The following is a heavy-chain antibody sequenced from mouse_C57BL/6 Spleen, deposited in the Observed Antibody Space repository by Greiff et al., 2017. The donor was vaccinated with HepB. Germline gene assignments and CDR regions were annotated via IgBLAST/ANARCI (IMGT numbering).Heavy chain of an antibody. V-gene: IGHV3-6*01. CDR1: GYSITSGYY. Sequence: EVQLQEPGPGLVKPSQSLSLTCFVTGYSITSGYYWNWIRQFPGNKLEWMGYISYDGSNNYNPSLKNRISITRDTSKNQFFLKLNSVTTEDTATYYCARDRGYGYEDVYYPMDYWGQGTSVTVSS. CDR3: ARDRGYGYEDVYYPMDY. D-gene: IGHD2-2*01. CDR2: ISYDGSN. J-gene: IGHJ4*01.